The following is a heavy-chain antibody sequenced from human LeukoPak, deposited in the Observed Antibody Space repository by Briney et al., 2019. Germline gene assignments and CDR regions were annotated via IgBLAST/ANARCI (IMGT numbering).Heavy chain of an antibody. J-gene: IGHJ3*02. V-gene: IGHV3-15*01. CDR3: TTDNFVLSSGWYSFHAFDI. CDR1: GFTFSSYA. D-gene: IGHD6-19*01. Sequence: GGSLRLSCAVSGFTFSSYAMSWVRQAPGKGLEWVGRIKSKTDGGTTDYAAPVKGRFTISRDDSKNTLYLQMNSLKTEDTAVYYCTTDNFVLSSGWYSFHAFDIWGQGTMVTVSS. CDR2: IKSKTDGGTT.